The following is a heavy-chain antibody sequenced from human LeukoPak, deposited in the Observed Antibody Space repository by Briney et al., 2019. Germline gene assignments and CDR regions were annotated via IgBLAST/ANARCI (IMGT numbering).Heavy chain of an antibody. CDR2: ISGSGGST. CDR1: GFTFSSYA. J-gene: IGHJ4*02. CDR3: AKRATGITGTGIVYFDY. V-gene: IGHV3-23*01. Sequence: GGSLRLSCAAPGFTFSSYAMSWVRKAPGKGLEWVSAISGSGGSTYYADSVKGRFTISRDNSKNTLYLQMNSLRAEDTAVYYCAKRATGITGTGIVYFDYWGQGTLVTVSS. D-gene: IGHD1-20*01.